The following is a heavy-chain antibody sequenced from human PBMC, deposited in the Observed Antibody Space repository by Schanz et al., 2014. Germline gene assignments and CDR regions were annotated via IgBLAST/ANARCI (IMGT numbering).Heavy chain of an antibody. CDR3: ARVGQGAVATGSNTFYYYVMDV. J-gene: IGHJ6*02. V-gene: IGHV4-4*07. D-gene: IGHD6-13*01. CDR1: GGSISSEY. CDR2: IYNSGKT. Sequence: QVPLQESGPALVKPSETLSLTCTVSGGSISSEYWSWIRQPAGKGLEWIGRIYNSGKTNYNPSLESRVSMSVDTSKKQLSLKLRSVRAADTAVYYCARVGQGAVATGSNTFYYYVMDVWGQGTTVTVSS.